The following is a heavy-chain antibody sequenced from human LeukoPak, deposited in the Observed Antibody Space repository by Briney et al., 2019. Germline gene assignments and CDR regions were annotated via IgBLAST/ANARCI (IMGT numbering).Heavy chain of an antibody. Sequence: ASVKVSCKASGYDFTSVGITWVRQAPGQGLEWMGWISTYNGNTRNVQKLQGRVTMTTDTSTSTAYMELRSLRFDDTAVYYCARAGSGSGWYFDYWGQGTLVTVSS. CDR3: ARAGSGSGWYFDY. V-gene: IGHV1-18*01. CDR2: ISTYNGNT. CDR1: GYDFTSVG. J-gene: IGHJ4*02. D-gene: IGHD6-19*01.